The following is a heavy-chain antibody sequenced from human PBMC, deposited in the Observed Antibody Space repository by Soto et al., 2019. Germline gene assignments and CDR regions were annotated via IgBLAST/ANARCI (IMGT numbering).Heavy chain of an antibody. CDR3: ARDKLYCSSTSCYAIGAYYYYYGMDV. D-gene: IGHD2-2*01. Sequence: ASVKLSCKACGGTFSSYAISWVRQAPRQGLEWMGGIIPIFGTANYAQKFQGRVTITADESTSTAYMELSSLRSEDTAVYYCARDKLYCSSTSCYAIGAYYYYYGMDVWGQGTTVTVSS. CDR1: GGTFSSYA. J-gene: IGHJ6*02. CDR2: IIPIFGTA. V-gene: IGHV1-69*13.